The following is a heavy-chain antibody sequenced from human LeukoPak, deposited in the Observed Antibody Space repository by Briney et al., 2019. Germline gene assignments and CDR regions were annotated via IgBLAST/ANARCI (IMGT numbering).Heavy chain of an antibody. CDR1: GGSISSYY. CDR2: IYYSGST. V-gene: IGHV4-59*01. J-gene: IGHJ3*02. D-gene: IGHD1-14*01. CDR3: ARDLGVEVNRAFDI. Sequence: SETLSLTCTVSGGSISSYYWSWIRQPPGKGLEWIGYIYYSGSTNYNPSLKSRVTISVDTSKNQFSLKLSSVTAADTAVYYCARDLGVEVNRAFDIWGQGTMVTVSS.